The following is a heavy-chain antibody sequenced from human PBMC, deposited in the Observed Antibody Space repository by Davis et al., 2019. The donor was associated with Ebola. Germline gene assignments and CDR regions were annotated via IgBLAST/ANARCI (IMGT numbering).Heavy chain of an antibody. Sequence: MPSETLSLTCTVSGVSISSYYWSWIRQPPGQGLEWIGYIYYSGSTTYNPSLKSRVTISIDTSKNQFSLKLSSVTAADTAVYYCARDRDSTSPPYYYYYMDVWGKGTTVTVSS. D-gene: IGHD6-6*01. J-gene: IGHJ6*03. CDR1: GVSISSYY. CDR3: ARDRDSTSPPYYYYYMDV. V-gene: IGHV4-59*01. CDR2: IYYSGST.